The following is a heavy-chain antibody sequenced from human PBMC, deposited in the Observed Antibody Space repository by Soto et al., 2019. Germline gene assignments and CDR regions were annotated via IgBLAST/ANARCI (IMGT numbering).Heavy chain of an antibody. Sequence: ASVKVSCKASGNTFTTYYLYSVRQPPGQGVEWMGISNASGGSTGNAQKVQGRVTMTRDKSTSTVYMELSSLRSEDTAVYYCASTGVVSMVRGDPPYCHGMDVWGQGTTVTVSS. CDR2: SNASGGST. V-gene: IGHV1-46*04. CDR3: ASTGVVSMVRGDPPYCHGMDV. CDR1: GNTFTTYY. J-gene: IGHJ6*02. D-gene: IGHD3-10*01.